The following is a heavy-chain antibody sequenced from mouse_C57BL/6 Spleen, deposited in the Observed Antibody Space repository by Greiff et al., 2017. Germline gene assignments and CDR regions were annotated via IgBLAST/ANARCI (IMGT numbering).Heavy chain of an antibody. D-gene: IGHD2-3*01. CDR2: FYPGSGSI. CDR1: GYTFTEYT. CDR3: ARHEGDGYYWWYFDV. Sequence: VQLVESGAELVKPGASVKLSCKASGYTFTEYTIHWVKQRSGQGLEWIGWFYPGSGSIKYNEKFKDKATLTADKSSSPVYMELSRLTSEDSAVYFCARHEGDGYYWWYFDVWGTGTTVTVSS. J-gene: IGHJ1*03. V-gene: IGHV1-62-2*01.